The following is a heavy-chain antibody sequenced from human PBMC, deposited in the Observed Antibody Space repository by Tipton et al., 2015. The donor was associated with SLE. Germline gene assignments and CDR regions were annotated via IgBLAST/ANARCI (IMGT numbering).Heavy chain of an antibody. J-gene: IGHJ6*03. D-gene: IGHD3-10*01. CDR2: IHYSGST. V-gene: IGHV4-39*07. CDR1: GSSITAYY. CDR3: ARVRAGDRRSGYMDV. Sequence: TLSLTCTVSGSSITAYYWGWIRQPPGKGLEWIGSIHYSGSTYYNPSLKSRVIISVSTSKNQFSLKLSSVAAADTAVYYCARVRAGDRRSGYMDVWGKGTTVTVSS.